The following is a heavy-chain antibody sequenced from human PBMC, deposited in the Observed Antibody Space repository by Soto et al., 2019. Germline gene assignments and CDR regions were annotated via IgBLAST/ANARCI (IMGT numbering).Heavy chain of an antibody. CDR3: ARESEDLTSNFDY. Sequence: LRLSCAASGFTFTRYSMNWVRQAPGKGLEWVSSISSTTNYIYYADSMRGRFTVSRDNAKNSVYLEMNSLSAEDTAVYYCARESEDLTSNFDYWGQGTLVTVSS. CDR2: ISSTTNYI. J-gene: IGHJ4*02. CDR1: GFTFTRYS. V-gene: IGHV3-21*01.